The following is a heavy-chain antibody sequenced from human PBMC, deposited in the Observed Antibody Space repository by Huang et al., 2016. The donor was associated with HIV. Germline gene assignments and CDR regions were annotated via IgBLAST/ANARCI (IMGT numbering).Heavy chain of an antibody. Sequence: QVQLVQSGLAVKKPGSSVQVSCQASGGTFSRDSISWVRQAPGQGLEWMGAIVPFVGTTTYAQRFQDRVTITADESTSTAYMNLNSLRSDDTAVYYCARALADGSDYFDSWGQGTLVTVSS. D-gene: IGHD1-26*01. J-gene: IGHJ4*02. CDR3: ARALADGSDYFDS. V-gene: IGHV1-69*01. CDR2: IVPFVGTT. CDR1: GGTFSRDS.